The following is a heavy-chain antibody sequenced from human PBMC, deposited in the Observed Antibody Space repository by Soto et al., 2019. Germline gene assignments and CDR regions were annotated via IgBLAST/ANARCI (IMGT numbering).Heavy chain of an antibody. CDR1: GFSLSSYW. J-gene: IGHJ6*02. Sequence: PGGSLRLSCAASGFSLSSYWMNWVRQAPGKGLEWVANIKQDGSEKYYVDSVEGRFFISRDNAKNSLYLQVNSLRAEDTAVYYCARDAHASGWYHYGMDVWGQGTMVTVSS. CDR2: IKQDGSEK. V-gene: IGHV3-7*03. CDR3: ARDAHASGWYHYGMDV. D-gene: IGHD6-19*01.